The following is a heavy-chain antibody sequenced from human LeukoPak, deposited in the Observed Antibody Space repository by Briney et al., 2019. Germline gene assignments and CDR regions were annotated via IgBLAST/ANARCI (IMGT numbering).Heavy chain of an antibody. D-gene: IGHD3-3*01. CDR1: GGSISSYY. CDR3: ARGNFWSGRFDY. CDR2: MYYSGST. Sequence: SETLSLTCPVSGGSISSYYWTWIRQPPGKGLEWIGFMYYSGSTNYNPSLKSRVTISGDTSKNQFSLKLSSVTAADTAVYFCARGNFWSGRFDYWGQGALVTVSS. V-gene: IGHV4-59*01. J-gene: IGHJ4*02.